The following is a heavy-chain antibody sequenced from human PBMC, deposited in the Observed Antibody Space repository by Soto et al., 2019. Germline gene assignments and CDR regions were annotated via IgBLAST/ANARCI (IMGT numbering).Heavy chain of an antibody. D-gene: IGHD5-12*01. J-gene: IGHJ6*02. CDR3: ARVGYSGYDWKGNGMDX. CDR2: INHSGST. V-gene: IGHV4-34*01. Sequence: SDTLSLTCAVYGGSFSGYYWSWIRQPPGKGLEWILEINHSGSTNYNPSLKSRVTISVETSKKKFSLKLSSVTAADTAVYYCARVGYSGYDWKGNGMDXWGQVTTVTVS. CDR1: GGSFSGYY.